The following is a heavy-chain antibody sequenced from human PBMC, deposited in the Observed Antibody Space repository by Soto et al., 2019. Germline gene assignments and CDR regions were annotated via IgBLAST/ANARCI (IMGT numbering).Heavy chain of an antibody. CDR2: ISSSGDST. CDR3: AKGGLYTGSWYEGY. V-gene: IGHV3-23*01. J-gene: IGHJ4*02. D-gene: IGHD6-13*01. CDR1: GFTFSSYA. Sequence: EVQLLESGGALVQPGGSLRLSCAASGFTFSSYAMSWVRQAPGKGLEWVSSISSSGDSTYNADSVKGRFTISRDNSKNTLYLQLNSLTADDTAVYYCAKGGLYTGSWYEGYWGQGTLVTVSS.